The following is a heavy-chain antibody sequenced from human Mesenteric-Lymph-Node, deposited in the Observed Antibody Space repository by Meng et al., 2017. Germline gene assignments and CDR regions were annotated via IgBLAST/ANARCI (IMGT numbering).Heavy chain of an antibody. CDR1: GGSISSYY. J-gene: IGHJ4*02. CDR3: ARDLGYSSGPYFDY. CDR2: ICNSGST. Sequence: SETLSLTCTVSGGSISSYYWRWIRQSPGKGLEWIGHICNSGSTKDIPSLKSRVTISVDPSKNQFSLKVRSVTAADTAVDYCARDLGYSSGPYFDYWGQGTLVTVSS. D-gene: IGHD6-19*01. V-gene: IGHV4-59*01.